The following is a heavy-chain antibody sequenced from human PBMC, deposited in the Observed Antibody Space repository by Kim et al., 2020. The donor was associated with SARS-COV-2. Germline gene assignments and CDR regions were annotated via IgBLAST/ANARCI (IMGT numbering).Heavy chain of an antibody. CDR1: GGSISRSSYY. D-gene: IGHD6-13*01. CDR2: IYYSGST. V-gene: IGHV4-39*01. J-gene: IGHJ4*02. CDR3: ARLSTYSSRLAPFDY. Sequence: SETLSLTCTVSGGSISRSSYYWGWIRQPPGKGLEWIGSIYYSGSTYYNPSLKSRVTISVDTSKNQSSLKLSSVTAADTAVYYCARLSTYSSRLAPFDYWGQGTLVTVSS.